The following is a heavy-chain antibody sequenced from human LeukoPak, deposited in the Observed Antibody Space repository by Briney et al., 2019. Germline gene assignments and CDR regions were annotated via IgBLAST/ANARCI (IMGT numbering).Heavy chain of an antibody. CDR2: ICGGGQST. CDR1: GFSFSNYA. CDR3: AKSRDSRALFDY. J-gene: IGHJ4*02. Sequence: GGSLRLSCAASGFSFSNYAMSCGRHAPGRGLECVSTICGGGQSTYYTDSVESRFTISRHTSKNTLYLQMNSLRADDTALYYCAKSRDSRALFDYWGQGTLVTVSS. V-gene: IGHV3-23*01. D-gene: IGHD3-22*01.